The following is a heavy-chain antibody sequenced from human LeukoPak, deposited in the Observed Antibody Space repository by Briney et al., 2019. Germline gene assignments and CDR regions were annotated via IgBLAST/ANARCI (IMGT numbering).Heavy chain of an antibody. CDR1: GDTISIYY. CDR2: IYNSGST. CDR3: ARFVAAAIGGYFDL. Sequence: PSETLSLTCTVSGDTISIYYWSWIRQPPGKGLEWIGYIYNSGSTNYNPSLKSRVTISVDTSKNQFSLKLSSVTAADTAVYYCARFVAAAIGGYFDLWGRGTLVAVSS. D-gene: IGHD6-13*01. J-gene: IGHJ2*01. V-gene: IGHV4-59*01.